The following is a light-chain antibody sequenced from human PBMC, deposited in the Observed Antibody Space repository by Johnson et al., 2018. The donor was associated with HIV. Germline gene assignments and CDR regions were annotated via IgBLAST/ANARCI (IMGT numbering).Light chain of an antibody. CDR3: GTWDNSLSAYV. CDR1: SSNIGNNY. CDR2: ENN. J-gene: IGLJ1*01. Sequence: QSVLSQPPSVSAAPGQKVTISCSGSSSNIGNNYVSWYQQLPGTAPKLLIYENNKRPSGIPDRFSGSKSGTSATLGITGLQTGDEAGYFCGTWDNSLSAYVFATGTKVTVL. V-gene: IGLV1-51*02.